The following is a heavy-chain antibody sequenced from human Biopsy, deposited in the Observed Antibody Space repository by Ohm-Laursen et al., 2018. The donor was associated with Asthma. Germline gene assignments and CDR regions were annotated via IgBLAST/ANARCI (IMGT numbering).Heavy chain of an antibody. CDR3: ARTYYDFLTGQVNDALAM. CDR1: GYTFINYA. V-gene: IGHV1-3*01. CDR2: INAGNGNT. D-gene: IGHD3-9*01. J-gene: IGHJ3*02. Sequence: AAAKASCKASGYTFINYAIHSVRQAPGQRLEWMGWINAGNGNTKYSEKFQGRVTITRDTSASTAYMDLSSLRSEDTAVYYCARTYYDFLTGQVNDALAMWGQGTVVTVSS.